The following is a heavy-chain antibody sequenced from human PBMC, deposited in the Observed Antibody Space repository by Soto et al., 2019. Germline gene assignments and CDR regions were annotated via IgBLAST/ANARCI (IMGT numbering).Heavy chain of an antibody. Sequence: GGSLRLSCAASGFTFSSYAMHWVRQAPGKGLEWVAVISYDGSNKYYADSVKGRFTISRDNSKNTLYLQMNSLRAEDTAVYYCARDGDPNSSRWYVHKYSGMDVWGQGTTVTVSS. CDR2: ISYDGSNK. CDR1: GFTFSSYA. V-gene: IGHV3-30-3*01. J-gene: IGHJ6*02. CDR3: ARDGDPNSSRWYVHKYSGMDV. D-gene: IGHD6-13*01.